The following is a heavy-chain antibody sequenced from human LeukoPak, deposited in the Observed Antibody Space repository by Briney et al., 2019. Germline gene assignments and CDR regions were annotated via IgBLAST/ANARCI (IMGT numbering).Heavy chain of an antibody. J-gene: IGHJ5*02. D-gene: IGHD3-3*01. CDR1: GGSISSHY. CDR2: MFIRGSA. Sequence: PSETLSLTCTVSGGSISSHYWNWIRQPAGKGLEGIGRMFIRGSANYSPSLKSRVSMSLDKSRSQFSLNLSSVTAADTAVYYCARDQGWVGVSVSLDLWGPGTLVTVSS. CDR3: ARDQGWVGVSVSLDL. V-gene: IGHV4-4*07.